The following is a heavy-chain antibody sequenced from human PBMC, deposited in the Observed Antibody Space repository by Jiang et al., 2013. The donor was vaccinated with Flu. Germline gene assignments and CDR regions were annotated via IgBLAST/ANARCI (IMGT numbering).Heavy chain of an antibody. J-gene: IGHJ5*02. CDR3: AHSDSIAAARGDNWFDP. Sequence: ALEWLALIYWNDDKRYSPSLKSRLTITKDTSKNQVVLTMTNMDPVDTATYYCAHSDSIAAARGDNWFDPWGQGTLVTVSS. D-gene: IGHD6-13*01. CDR2: IYWNDDK. V-gene: IGHV2-5*01.